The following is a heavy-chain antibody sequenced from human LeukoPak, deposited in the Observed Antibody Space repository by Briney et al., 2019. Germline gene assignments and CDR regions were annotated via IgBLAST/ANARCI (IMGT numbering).Heavy chain of an antibody. D-gene: IGHD6-19*01. CDR1: GGSISSSSYY. J-gene: IGHJ4*02. CDR2: IYYSGST. V-gene: IGHV4-39*02. CDR3: ARDFGSSGWYGAFDY. Sequence: SETLSLTCTVSGGSISSSSYYWGWIRQPPGKGLEWIGSIYYSGSTYYNPSLKSRVTISVDTSKNQFSLKLSSVTAADTAVYYCARDFGSSGWYGAFDYWGQGTLVTVSS.